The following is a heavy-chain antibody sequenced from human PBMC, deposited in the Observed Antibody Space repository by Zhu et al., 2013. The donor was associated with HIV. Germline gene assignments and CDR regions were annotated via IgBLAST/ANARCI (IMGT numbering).Heavy chain of an antibody. CDR3: ARDPGRFLEWPYMDV. Sequence: QVQLMQSGPEVKRPGSSVRVSCQASGVKLKFHAISWIRQAPGQGLEWLGSILPALASTKYGRNFQGRVSFTADTSQNTVYMELTNLRSDDTAVYYCARDPGRFLEWPYMDVWGKGTTVTVSS. CDR2: ILPALAST. D-gene: IGHD3-3*01. V-gene: IGHV1-69*09. J-gene: IGHJ6*03. CDR1: GVKLKFHA.